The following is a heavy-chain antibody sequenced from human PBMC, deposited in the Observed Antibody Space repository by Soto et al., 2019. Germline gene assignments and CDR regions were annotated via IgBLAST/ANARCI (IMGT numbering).Heavy chain of an antibody. D-gene: IGHD4-17*01. CDR3: ATLFYGDYEASDY. J-gene: IGHJ4*02. V-gene: IGHV3-30*03. CDR2: ISYDGSNK. CDR1: GFTLSSYG. Sequence: PGGSLRLSCAASGFTLSSYGMHWVRQAPGKGLEWVSVISYDGSNKYYADSVKGRFTISRDNSKNTLYLQMNSLRAEDTAVYYCATLFYGDYEASDYWGQGTLVTVSS.